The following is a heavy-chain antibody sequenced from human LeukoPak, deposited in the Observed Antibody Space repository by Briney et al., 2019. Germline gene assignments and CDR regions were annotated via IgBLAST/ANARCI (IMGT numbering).Heavy chain of an antibody. J-gene: IGHJ5*02. CDR1: GGSISSYY. CDR3: ARLVKSNYQYNWFDP. V-gene: IGHV4-4*09. Sequence: SETLSLTCTVSGGSISSYYWSWIRQPPGKGLEWIGYIYTSGSTNYNPSLKSRVTISVDTSKNQFSLKLSSVTAADTAVYYCARLVKSNYQYNWFDPWGQGTLVTVPS. D-gene: IGHD4-11*01. CDR2: IYTSGST.